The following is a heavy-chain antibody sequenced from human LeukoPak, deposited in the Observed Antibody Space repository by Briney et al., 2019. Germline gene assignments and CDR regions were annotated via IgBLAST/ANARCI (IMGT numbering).Heavy chain of an antibody. J-gene: IGHJ4*02. V-gene: IGHV1-24*01. D-gene: IGHD5-12*01. Sequence: ASVKVSCKVSGYTLTELSMHWVRQAPGKGLEWMGGFDPEDGETVYAQKFQGRVTMTEDTSTDTAYMELSSLRSEDTAVYYCATDAGGYTPVKLHFDYWGQGTLVTVSS. CDR3: ATDAGGYTPVKLHFDY. CDR1: GYTLTELS. CDR2: FDPEDGET.